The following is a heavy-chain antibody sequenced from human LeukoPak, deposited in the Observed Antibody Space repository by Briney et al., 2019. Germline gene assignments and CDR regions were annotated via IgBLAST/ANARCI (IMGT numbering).Heavy chain of an antibody. CDR3: ARDMGSGSLHY. CDR2: INTGNGDT. CDR1: GYTFTTYA. J-gene: IGHJ4*02. Sequence: ASVKVSCKASGYTFTTYAIHWVRQAPGQRLEWLGWINTGNGDTRYSQTFQGRVTITRDTSASTAYMELSSLRPEDTTVYYCARDMGSGSLHYWGQGTLVTVSS. D-gene: IGHD1-26*01. V-gene: IGHV1-3*04.